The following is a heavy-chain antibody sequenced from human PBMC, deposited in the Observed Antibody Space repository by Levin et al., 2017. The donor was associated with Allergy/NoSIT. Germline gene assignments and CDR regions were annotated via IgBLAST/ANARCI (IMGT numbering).Heavy chain of an antibody. J-gene: IGHJ1*01. Sequence: ASVKVSCKASGYTFTSYGISWVRQAPGQGLEWMGWISAYNGNTNYAQKLQGRVTMTTDTSTSTAYMELRSLRSDDTAVYYCARDSGVYCSGGSCYSGLFQHWGQGTLVTVSS. CDR2: ISAYNGNT. CDR1: GYTFTSYG. V-gene: IGHV1-18*01. D-gene: IGHD2-15*01. CDR3: ARDSGVYCSGGSCYSGLFQH.